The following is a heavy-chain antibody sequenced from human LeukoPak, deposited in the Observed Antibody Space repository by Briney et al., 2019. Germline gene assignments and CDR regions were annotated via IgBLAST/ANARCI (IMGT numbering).Heavy chain of an antibody. CDR3: ARAYSSSWSTPFDY. V-gene: IGHV3-53*01. J-gene: IGHJ4*02. Sequence: GGSLRLSCAASGFTVSSNYMSWVRQAPGKGLEWVSVIYSGGTTYYADSVKGRFTISRDNSKNTLYLQMNSLRGEDTAVYYCARAYSSSWSTPFDYWGQGTLVTVSS. CDR2: IYSGGTT. D-gene: IGHD6-13*01. CDR1: GFTVSSNY.